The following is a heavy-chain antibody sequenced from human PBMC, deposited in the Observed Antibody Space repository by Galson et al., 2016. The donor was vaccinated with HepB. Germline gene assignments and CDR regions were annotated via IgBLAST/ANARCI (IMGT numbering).Heavy chain of an antibody. J-gene: IGHJ4*02. Sequence: SLRLSCAASGFIFSSYSMNWVRQAPGKGLEWVSYISRSTPTIYYADSVKGRFTVPRDNAKNSLYLQMNNLRDEDTAVYYCARDPHALDFWGQGTLVTVSS. CDR3: ARDPHALDF. CDR1: GFIFSSYS. CDR2: ISRSTPTI. V-gene: IGHV3-48*02.